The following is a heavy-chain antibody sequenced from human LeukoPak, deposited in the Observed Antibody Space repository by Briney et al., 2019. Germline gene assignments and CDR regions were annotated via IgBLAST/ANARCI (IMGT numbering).Heavy chain of an antibody. CDR3: AREGFYGSGSYQRYYFDY. J-gene: IGHJ4*02. V-gene: IGHV1-18*01. D-gene: IGHD3-10*01. Sequence: GASVKVSCKASGYTFTSYGISWVRQAPGQGLEWMGWISAYNGNTNYAQKLQGRVTMTTDTSTSTAYMELRSLRSDDTAVYYCAREGFYGSGSYQRYYFDYWGQGTLVTVSS. CDR2: ISAYNGNT. CDR1: GYTFTSYG.